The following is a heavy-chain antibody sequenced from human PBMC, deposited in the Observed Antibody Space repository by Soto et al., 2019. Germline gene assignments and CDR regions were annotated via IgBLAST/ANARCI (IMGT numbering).Heavy chain of an antibody. D-gene: IGHD3-10*01. CDR3: AKDRGCSNPSEFDY. J-gene: IGHJ4*02. CDR2: ISSSSSFI. CDR1: GFTFSTYS. V-gene: IGHV3-21*01. Sequence: EVQLVESGGDLVRPGWSLRLSCAASGFTFSTYSMNWVRQAPGRGLEWVSSISSSSSFIYYADSVKGRFTISRDNPKNSLFLLMSSLRAEDTAVYYCAKDRGCSNPSEFDYWGQGTLVTVSS.